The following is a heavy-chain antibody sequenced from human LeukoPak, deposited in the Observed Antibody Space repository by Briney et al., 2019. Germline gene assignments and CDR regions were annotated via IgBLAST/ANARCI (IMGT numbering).Heavy chain of an antibody. D-gene: IGHD6-13*01. J-gene: IGHJ6*02. CDR1: GFTFSIYG. CDR2: ISYDGSNK. CDR3: AKDSRTLYYCYGMDV. V-gene: IGHV3-30*18. Sequence: PGGSLRLSCAASGFTFSIYGMHWVRQAPGKGLEWVAVISYDGSNKYYADSVKGRFTISRDNSKNTQYLQMNSLRAEDTAVYYCAKDSRTLYYCYGMDVWGQGTTVTVSS.